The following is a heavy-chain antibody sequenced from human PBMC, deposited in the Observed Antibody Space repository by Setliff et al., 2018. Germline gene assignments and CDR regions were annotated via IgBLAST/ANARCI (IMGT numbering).Heavy chain of an antibody. CDR2: IKNKGYGETT. J-gene: IGHJ6*03. CDR3: TREASVDFWSGYPYYYYMDV. Sequence: PGGSLRLSCTASGFAFGDYAMSWVRQAPGKGLEWIGLIKNKGYGETTEFAASVKGRFTISRDDSKSIAYLHMSSLKTEDTAVYYCTREASVDFWSGYPYYYYMDVWSKGTTVTVSS. V-gene: IGHV3-49*04. CDR1: GFAFGDYA. D-gene: IGHD3-3*01.